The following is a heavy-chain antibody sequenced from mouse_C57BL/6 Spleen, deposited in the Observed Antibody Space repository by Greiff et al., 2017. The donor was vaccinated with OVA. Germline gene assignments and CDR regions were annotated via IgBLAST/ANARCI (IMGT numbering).Heavy chain of an antibody. V-gene: IGHV5-6*01. CDR1: GFTFSSYG. Sequence: EVQGVESGGDLVKPGGSLKLSCAASGFTFSSYGMSWVRQTPDKRLEWVATISSGGSYTYYPDSVKGRFTISRDNAKNTLYLQMSSLKSEDTAMYYCARLTGSFDYWGQGTTLTVSS. D-gene: IGHD4-1*01. CDR3: ARLTGSFDY. CDR2: ISSGGSYT. J-gene: IGHJ2*01.